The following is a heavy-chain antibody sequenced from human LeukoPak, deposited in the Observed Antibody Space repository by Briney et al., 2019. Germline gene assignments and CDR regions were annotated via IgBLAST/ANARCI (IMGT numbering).Heavy chain of an antibody. D-gene: IGHD6-13*01. CDR1: GGSISSSSYY. J-gene: IGHJ3*02. Sequence: SETLSLTCTVSGGSISSSSYYWGWIRQPPGKGLEWIGSIYYSGSTYYNPSLKSRVTISVDTSKNQFSLKLSSVTAADTAMYYCARRHGAAAGDAFDIWGQGTMVTVSS. CDR2: IYYSGST. CDR3: ARRHGAAAGDAFDI. V-gene: IGHV4-39*07.